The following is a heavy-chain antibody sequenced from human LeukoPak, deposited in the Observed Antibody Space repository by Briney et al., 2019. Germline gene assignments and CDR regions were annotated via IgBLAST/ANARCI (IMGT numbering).Heavy chain of an antibody. CDR2: IYTSGST. V-gene: IGHV4-61*02. CDR1: GGSISSGSYY. J-gene: IGHJ3*02. Sequence: PSETLSLTCTVSGGSISSGSYYWSWIRQPAGKGLEWIGRIYTSGSTNYNPSLKSRVTISVDTSKNQFSLKLSSVTAADTAVYYCASLDSSSWHGAFDIWGQGTMVTVSS. CDR3: ASLDSSSWHGAFDI. D-gene: IGHD6-13*01.